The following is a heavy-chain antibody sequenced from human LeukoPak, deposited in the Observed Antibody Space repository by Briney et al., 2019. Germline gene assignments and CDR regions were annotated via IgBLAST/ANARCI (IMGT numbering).Heavy chain of an antibody. CDR3: AVVTAITHFDY. J-gene: IGHJ4*02. CDR1: NYSITSSYY. V-gene: IGHV4-38-2*02. D-gene: IGHD2-21*02. CDR2: IYQSGST. Sequence: SETLSLTCTVSNYSITSSYYWGWIRQPPGKGLELIGCIYQSGSTYYNPSLKSRLTISVDTSKNQFSLKLSSVTAADTAVYYCAVVTAITHFDYWGQGTLVTVSS.